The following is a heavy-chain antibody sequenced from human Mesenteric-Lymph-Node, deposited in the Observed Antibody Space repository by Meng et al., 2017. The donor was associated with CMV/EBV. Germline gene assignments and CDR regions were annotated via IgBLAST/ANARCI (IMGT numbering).Heavy chain of an antibody. CDR1: GFTFSNYG. D-gene: IGHD2-2*01. Sequence: GESLKISCAASGFTFSNYGMSWVRQAPGKGLEWVANIKEDGSGKLYVDSVKGRFTISRDNANNSLFLQMNRLRAEDTAVYYCAKGGLVPAATLYYYYGMDVWGQGTTVTVSS. J-gene: IGHJ6*02. V-gene: IGHV3-7*01. CDR2: IKEDGSGK. CDR3: AKGGLVPAATLYYYYGMDV.